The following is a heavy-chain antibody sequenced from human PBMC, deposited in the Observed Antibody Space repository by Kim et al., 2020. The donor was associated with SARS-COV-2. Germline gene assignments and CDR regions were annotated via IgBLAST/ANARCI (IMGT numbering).Heavy chain of an antibody. CDR2: ISSSGSTI. CDR1: GFTFSDYY. Sequence: GGSLRLSCTASGFTFSDYYMSWIRQAPGKGLEWVSYISSSGSTIYYADSVKGRFTISRDNAKNSLYLQMNSLRAEDTAVYYCARDPDPYCSSTSCYYYYFVDVWGKGTAVSLS. V-gene: IGHV3-11*01. CDR3: ARDPDPYCSSTSCYYYYFVDV. D-gene: IGHD2-2*01. J-gene: IGHJ6*03.